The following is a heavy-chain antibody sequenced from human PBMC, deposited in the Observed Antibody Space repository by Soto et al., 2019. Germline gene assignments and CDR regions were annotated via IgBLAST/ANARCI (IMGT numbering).Heavy chain of an antibody. D-gene: IGHD3-9*01. V-gene: IGHV1-8*01. Sequence: GASVKVSCKASGYTFTSYDINWVRQATGQGLEWMGWMNPNSGNTGYAQKFQGRVTMTRNTSISTAYMELSSLRSEDTAVYYCARMLRYFDRLYYYYYMDVWGKGTTVTVSS. J-gene: IGHJ6*03. CDR2: MNPNSGNT. CDR1: GYTFTSYD. CDR3: ARMLRYFDRLYYYYYMDV.